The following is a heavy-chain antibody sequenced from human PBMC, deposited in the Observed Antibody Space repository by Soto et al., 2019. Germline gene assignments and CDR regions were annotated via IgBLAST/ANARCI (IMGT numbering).Heavy chain of an antibody. CDR2: IYYSGST. V-gene: IGHV4-31*03. CDR3: ARAGGLGAVAVDY. D-gene: IGHD6-19*01. Sequence: PSETLSLTCTVSGDSISSGGYYWSWIRQHPGKGLEWIGYIYYSGSTYYNPSLKSRVTISVDRSKNQFSLKLSSVTAADTAVYSCARAGGLGAVAVDYWGQGTLVTVSS. J-gene: IGHJ4*02. CDR1: GDSISSGGYY.